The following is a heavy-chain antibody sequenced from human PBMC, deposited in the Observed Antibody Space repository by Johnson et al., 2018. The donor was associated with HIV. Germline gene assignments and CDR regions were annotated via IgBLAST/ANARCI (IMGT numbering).Heavy chain of an antibody. V-gene: IGHV3-30*02. Sequence: QVQLVESGGGLVQPGRSLRLSCAASGFTFDDYAMHWVRQAPGKGLEWVAFIRYDGSSNFYPDSVKGRFTISRDNSKNTLYLQMNSLRTEDTAVYYCAKKQAAAGTGGGAFDIWGQGTMVTVSS. CDR3: AKKQAAAGTGGGAFDI. D-gene: IGHD6-13*01. CDR1: GFTFDDYA. CDR2: IRYDGSSN. J-gene: IGHJ3*02.